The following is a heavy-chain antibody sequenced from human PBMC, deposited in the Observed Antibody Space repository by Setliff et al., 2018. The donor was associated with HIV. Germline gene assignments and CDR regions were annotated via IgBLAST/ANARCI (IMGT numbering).Heavy chain of an antibody. D-gene: IGHD1-26*01. V-gene: IGHV4-61*02. Sequence: SETLSLTCSVSGASITSGIYYWSWIRQPAGKGLEFIGRVYFSGSTNYNPSLKSRVTISLDTSKNRFSLNLRSVTAADTAVYYCARGFGSLDPWGKGTLVTVSS. CDR2: VYFSGST. J-gene: IGHJ5*02. CDR1: GASITSGIYY. CDR3: ARGFGSLDP.